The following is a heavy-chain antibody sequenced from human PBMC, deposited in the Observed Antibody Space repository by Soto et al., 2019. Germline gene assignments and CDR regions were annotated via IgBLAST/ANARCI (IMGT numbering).Heavy chain of an antibody. J-gene: IGHJ5*02. CDR1: GFTFSSYA. CDR2: ISGSGGST. V-gene: IGHV3-23*01. CDR3: AKDLDPNWFDP. Sequence: EVQLLESGGGLVQPGGSLRLSCAASGFTFSSYAMSWVRQAPGKGLEWVSAISGSGGSTYYADSVKDRFTISRDNSKNTLYLKMNSLRAQDTAVYYCAKDLDPNWFDPWGQGTLVTVSA. D-gene: IGHD1-1*01.